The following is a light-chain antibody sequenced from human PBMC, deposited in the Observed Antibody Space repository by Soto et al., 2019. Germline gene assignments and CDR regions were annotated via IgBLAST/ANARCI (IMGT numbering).Light chain of an antibody. J-gene: IGKJ1*01. CDR3: LQDYNYPWT. Sequence: AIQMTQSPSSLSASVGDRVTITCRASQDIKNFLGWYQVKPGAAPKLLIYAATTLQSGVPSTFSGTGSGTDFTLTISSLQPADFGVYYCLQDYNYPWTFGQGTKVDIQ. V-gene: IGKV1-6*01. CDR2: AAT. CDR1: QDIKNF.